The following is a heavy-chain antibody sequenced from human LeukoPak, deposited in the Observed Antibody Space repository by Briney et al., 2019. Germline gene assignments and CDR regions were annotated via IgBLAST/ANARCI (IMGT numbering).Heavy chain of an antibody. V-gene: IGHV1-2*02. CDR2: INPNGGGT. Sequence: ASVKVSCKASGYTFTGHYMHWVRQAPGQGLEWMGWINPNGGGTNYAQKFQGRVTMTRDTSISTAYMELSRLRSDDTAVYYCASPTNSYGYYYYYGMDVWGQGTTVTVSS. CDR1: GYTFTGHY. J-gene: IGHJ6*02. CDR3: ASPTNSYGYYYYYGMDV. D-gene: IGHD5-18*01.